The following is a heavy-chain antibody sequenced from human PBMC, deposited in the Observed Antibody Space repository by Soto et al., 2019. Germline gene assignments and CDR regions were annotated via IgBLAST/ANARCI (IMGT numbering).Heavy chain of an antibody. CDR1: GYTFTRNN. CDR2: INHSGGTT. V-gene: IGHV1-46*01. CDR3: VRGRGGGSYDVFDY. D-gene: IGHD2-15*01. Sequence: ASVKVSCKASGYTFTRNNLHWVRQAPGQGLEWMAIINHSGGTTYHVQKLEGRVTLTTDTSTSTVYMELSSLRPDDTAVYYCVRGRGGGSYDVFDYWGQGTLVTVSS. J-gene: IGHJ4*02.